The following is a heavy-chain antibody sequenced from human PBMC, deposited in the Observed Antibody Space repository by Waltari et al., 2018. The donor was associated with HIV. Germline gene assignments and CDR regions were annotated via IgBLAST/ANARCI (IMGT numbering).Heavy chain of an antibody. V-gene: IGHV1-8*01. J-gene: IGHJ4*02. CDR1: GYPFSYID. D-gene: IGHD4-17*01. Sequence: QVQLVQSGTEVTEPGASLKVSCKACGYPFSYIDTNWVRQAPGQGLEWMGWRNPKTGNTGFAQTLQGRVILTRDASMNTAYMELNNLTSGDTAVYYCARQGAGDYGDYLFDYWGQGTLLTVSS. CDR3: ARQGAGDYGDYLFDY. CDR2: RNPKTGNT.